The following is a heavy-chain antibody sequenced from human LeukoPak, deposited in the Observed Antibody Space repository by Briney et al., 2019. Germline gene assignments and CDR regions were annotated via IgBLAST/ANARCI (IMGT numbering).Heavy chain of an antibody. Sequence: PGGSLRLSCAASGFTVSSNYMTWVRQAPGKGLXLGSVIYSGGTTYYADSVKGRFTISRDNSKNTLNLQMNRLRAEDTAVYYCARVRGLLSGMDVWGKGTTVTVSS. CDR1: GFTVSSNY. CDR2: IYSGGTT. D-gene: IGHD3/OR15-3a*01. J-gene: IGHJ6*04. CDR3: ARVRGLLSGMDV. V-gene: IGHV3-53*01.